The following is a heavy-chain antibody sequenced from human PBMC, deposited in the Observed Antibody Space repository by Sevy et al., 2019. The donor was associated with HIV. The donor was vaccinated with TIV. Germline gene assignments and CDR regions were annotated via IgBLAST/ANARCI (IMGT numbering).Heavy chain of an antibody. V-gene: IGHV3-72*01. CDR2: TRNKADGYTT. D-gene: IGHD6-13*01. CDR3: ATHAGIAAAGSVFDY. CDR1: GFTFSDHY. Sequence: GCSLRLSCVASGFTFSDHYMEWVRQAPGKGLEWVGRTRNKADGYTTEYAASVKGRFTISRDESKNSLYVQMNSLKAEDTAVYYCATHAGIAAAGSVFDYWGQGTLVTVSS. J-gene: IGHJ4*02.